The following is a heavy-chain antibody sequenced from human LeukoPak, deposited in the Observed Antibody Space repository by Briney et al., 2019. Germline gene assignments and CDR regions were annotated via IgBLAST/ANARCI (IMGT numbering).Heavy chain of an antibody. CDR3: ARQGMKWLQLGYFDY. V-gene: IGHV4-34*01. D-gene: IGHD5-24*01. CDR1: GGSFSGYY. J-gene: IGHJ4*02. CDR2: INHSGST. Sequence: PSETLSLTCAVYGGSFSGYYWSWIRQPPGKGLEWIGEINHSGSTNYNPSLKSRVTISVDTSKNQFSLKLSSVTAADTAVYYCARQGMKWLQLGYFDYWGQGTLVTVSS.